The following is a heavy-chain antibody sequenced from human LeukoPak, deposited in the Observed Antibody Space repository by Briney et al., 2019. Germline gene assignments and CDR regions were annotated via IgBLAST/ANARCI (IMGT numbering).Heavy chain of an antibody. V-gene: IGHV3-66*01. CDR3: AREDGYNSLLVY. CDR2: IYSGGSA. J-gene: IGHJ4*02. Sequence: GGSLRLSCAASGFTVSSNYMSWVRQAPGKGLEWVSVIYSGGSAYYADSVKGRFTISRDNSKNTLYLQMNSLRAEDTAVYYCAREDGYNSLLVYWGQGTLVTVSS. CDR1: GFTVSSNY. D-gene: IGHD5-24*01.